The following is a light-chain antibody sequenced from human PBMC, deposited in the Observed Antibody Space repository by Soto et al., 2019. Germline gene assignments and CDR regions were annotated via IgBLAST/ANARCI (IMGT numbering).Light chain of an antibody. J-gene: IGLJ2*01. Sequence: QSVLTQPPSVSGSPGQSVTISCTGTSSDVGDSNRISWYQQPPGTAPKLMVYEVSNRPSGVPDRFSGSKSGNTASLTISGLQAEDEADYYCSSYTSTNTFLFGGGTQLTVL. CDR3: SSYTSTNTFL. V-gene: IGLV2-18*02. CDR2: EVS. CDR1: SSDVGDSNR.